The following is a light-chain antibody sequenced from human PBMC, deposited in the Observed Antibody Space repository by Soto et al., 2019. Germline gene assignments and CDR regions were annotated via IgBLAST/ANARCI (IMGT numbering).Light chain of an antibody. CDR2: AAS. CDR3: QQSHSTPLT. V-gene: IGKV1-39*01. J-gene: IGKJ1*01. Sequence: DIQMTQSPSSLSASVGDRVTITCRASQSISSYLNWYQQKPGKAPKLLIYAASSLQSGVPSRFSGSGSGTDFTLTISSLQPEAVATYFCQQSHSTPLTFGQGTK. CDR1: QSISSY.